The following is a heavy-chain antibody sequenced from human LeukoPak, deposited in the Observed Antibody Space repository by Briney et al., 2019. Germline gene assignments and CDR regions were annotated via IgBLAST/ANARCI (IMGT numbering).Heavy chain of an antibody. V-gene: IGHV3-23*01. D-gene: IGHD3-10*01. J-gene: IGHJ6*02. CDR2: ISGSGGST. CDR3: AQGLGKYYGSGSLYGMDV. CDR1: GFTFSSYA. Sequence: GGSLRLSCAASGFTFSSYAMSWVRQAPGKGLEWVSAISGSGGSTYYADSVKGRFTISRDNSKNTLYLQMNSLRAEDTAVYYCAQGLGKYYGSGSLYGMDVWGQGTTVTVSS.